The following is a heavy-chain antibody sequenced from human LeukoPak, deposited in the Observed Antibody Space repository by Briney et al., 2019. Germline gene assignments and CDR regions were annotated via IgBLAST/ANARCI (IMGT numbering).Heavy chain of an antibody. V-gene: IGHV3-48*04. CDR2: ISSSSYTI. Sequence: GGSLRLSCAASGFTFSYSSMNWVRQAPGKGLEWVSYISSSSYTIYYADSVKGRFTISRDNAKNSLYLQMNSLRVEDTAVYYCARSPPLWNGDAFDIWGQGTMVTVSS. CDR3: ARSPPLWNGDAFDI. CDR1: GFTFSYSS. J-gene: IGHJ3*02. D-gene: IGHD1-1*01.